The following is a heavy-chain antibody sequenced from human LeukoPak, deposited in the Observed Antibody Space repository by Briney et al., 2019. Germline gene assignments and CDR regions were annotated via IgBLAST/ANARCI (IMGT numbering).Heavy chain of an antibody. CDR1: GFTFDDYA. J-gene: IGHJ4*02. V-gene: IGHV3-9*01. CDR2: ISWNSGSI. CDR3: AKDRYGDYAGIDY. D-gene: IGHD4-17*01. Sequence: PGRSLRLSCAASGFTFDDYAMHWVRQAPGKGLEWVSGISWNSGSIGYADSVKGRFTISRDNAKNSLYLQMNSLRAEDTALYYCAKDRYGDYAGIDYWGQGTLVTVSS.